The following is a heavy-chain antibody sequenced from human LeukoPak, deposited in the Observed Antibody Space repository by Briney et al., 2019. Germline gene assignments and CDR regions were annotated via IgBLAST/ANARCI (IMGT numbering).Heavy chain of an antibody. CDR3: ENEISAWVF. CDR1: GFTFSILT. Sequence: GGSLRLSCAASGFTFSILTMHWVRQAPGKGLEYVSAISSNGGSTFYADSVKGRFSISRDNSKNTLYLQMSSLRAEDTAVYYCENEISAWVFWGQGTLVTVSS. D-gene: IGHD6-19*01. J-gene: IGHJ4*02. V-gene: IGHV3-64D*06. CDR2: ISSNGGST.